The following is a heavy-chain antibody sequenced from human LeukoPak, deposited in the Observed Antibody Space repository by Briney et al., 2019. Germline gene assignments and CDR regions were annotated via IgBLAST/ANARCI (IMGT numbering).Heavy chain of an antibody. CDR2: IIPIFGTA. CDR1: GGTFSSYA. CDR3: ARGVLRYFDWLFYYYMEV. V-gene: IGHV1-69*01. D-gene: IGHD3-9*01. Sequence: SVKVSCKASGGTFSSYAISWVRQAPGQGLEWMGGIIPIFGTANYAQKLQGRVTITADESTSTAYMELSSLRSEDTAVYYCARGVLRYFDWLFYYYMEVWGKGTTVTVSS. J-gene: IGHJ6*03.